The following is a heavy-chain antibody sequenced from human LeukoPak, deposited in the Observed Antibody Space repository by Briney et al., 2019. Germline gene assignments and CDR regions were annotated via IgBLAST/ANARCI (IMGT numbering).Heavy chain of an antibody. J-gene: IGHJ4*02. CDR1: GGSISSYY. CDR2: IYYSGST. V-gene: IGHV4-59*08. Sequence: SETLSLTCTVSGGSISSYYWSWIRQPPGKGLEWIGSIYYSGSTNYNPSLKSRVTISVDTSKNQFSLKLTSVTAADTAVYYCARHLTDTYCSGGHCYMYYFEYWGQGTLVTVSS. CDR3: ARHLTDTYCSGGHCYMYYFEY. D-gene: IGHD2-15*01.